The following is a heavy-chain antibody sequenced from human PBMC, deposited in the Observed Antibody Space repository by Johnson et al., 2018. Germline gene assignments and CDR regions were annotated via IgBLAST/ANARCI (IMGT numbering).Heavy chain of an antibody. Sequence: VQLVESGGGLVKPGGSLRLSFAASGFTFDDYAMHWVRQATGKGLEWVSLISWDGGSTYYADSVKGRFTISRDNSKNSLYLQMNSLRAEDTAVYYGARDSPGGGWPLDAFDIWGQGTMVTVSS. V-gene: IGHV3-43D*03. CDR1: GFTFDDYA. CDR2: ISWDGGST. J-gene: IGHJ3*02. CDR3: ARDSPGGGWPLDAFDI. D-gene: IGHD6-19*01.